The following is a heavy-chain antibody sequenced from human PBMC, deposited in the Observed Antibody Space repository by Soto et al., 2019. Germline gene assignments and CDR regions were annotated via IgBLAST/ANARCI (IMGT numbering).Heavy chain of an antibody. Sequence: SETLSLSFAVFGGSVSGYYWSWLRQPPGKGLEWIGEINHSGSTNYNPSLKSRVTISVDTSKNQFSLKLSSVTAADTAVYYCARVSGIYYYGMDVWGQGTTVT. D-gene: IGHD3-10*01. CDR1: GGSVSGYY. CDR2: INHSGST. V-gene: IGHV4-34*01. CDR3: ARVSGIYYYGMDV. J-gene: IGHJ6*02.